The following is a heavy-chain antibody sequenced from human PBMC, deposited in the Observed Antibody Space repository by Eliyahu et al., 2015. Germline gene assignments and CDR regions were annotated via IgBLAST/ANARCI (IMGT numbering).Heavy chain of an antibody. J-gene: IGHJ4*02. D-gene: IGHD3-10*01. CDR2: IYYTGSS. Sequence: QVQLQESGPGLVKPSQTLSXXCXVSGGSISSGGYYWSWIRQHPGKGLEWIGYIYYTGSSYYNPSLKSRVTISVDTSKNQFSLKLSSVTAADTAVYYCARGESPFGEFDYWGQGTLVTVSS. V-gene: IGHV4-31*03. CDR1: GGSISSGGYY. CDR3: ARGESPFGEFDY.